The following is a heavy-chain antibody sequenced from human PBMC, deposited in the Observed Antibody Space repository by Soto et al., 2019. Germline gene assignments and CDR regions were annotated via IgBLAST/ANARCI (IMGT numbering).Heavy chain of an antibody. CDR2: ISGSGGST. J-gene: IGHJ4*02. CDR1: GFTFSSYA. CDR3: AKAPTDYVKTFGDY. V-gene: IGHV3-23*01. D-gene: IGHD3-16*01. Sequence: GGSLRLSCAASGFTFSSYAMSWVRQAPGKGLEWVSAISGSGGSTYYADSVKGRFTISRDNSKNTLYLQMNSLRAEDTAVYYCAKAPTDYVKTFGDYWGQGTLVTVSS.